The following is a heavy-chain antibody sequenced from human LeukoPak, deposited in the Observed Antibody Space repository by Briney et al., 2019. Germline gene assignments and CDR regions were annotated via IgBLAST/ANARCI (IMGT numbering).Heavy chain of an antibody. Sequence: GGSLRLSCAASGFTFSSYAMSWVRQAPGKGLEWVSAISGSGGSTYYADSVKGRFTISRDNSKNTLYLQMNSLRAEDTAVYYCAKDGTIFGVVIIPFDYWGQGTLVTVSS. CDR3: AKDGTIFGVVIIPFDY. CDR1: GFTFSSYA. V-gene: IGHV3-23*01. J-gene: IGHJ4*02. CDR2: ISGSGGST. D-gene: IGHD3-3*01.